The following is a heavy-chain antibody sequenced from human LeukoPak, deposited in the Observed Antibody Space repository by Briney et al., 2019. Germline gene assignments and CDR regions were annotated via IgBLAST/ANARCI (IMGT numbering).Heavy chain of an antibody. Sequence: SETLSLTCAVYGGSFSGYYWSWIRQPPGKGLEWIGEINHSGSTNHNPSLKSRVTISVDTSKNQFSLKLSSVTAADTAVYYCARGLRGSYRFFDYWGQGTLVTVSS. D-gene: IGHD1-26*01. J-gene: IGHJ4*02. CDR3: ARGLRGSYRFFDY. CDR1: GGSFSGYY. CDR2: INHSGST. V-gene: IGHV4-34*01.